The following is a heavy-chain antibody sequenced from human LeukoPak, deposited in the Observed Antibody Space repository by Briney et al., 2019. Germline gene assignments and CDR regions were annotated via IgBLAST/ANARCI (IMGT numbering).Heavy chain of an antibody. CDR3: VKVPLRPYHFDY. CDR1: A. Sequence: AMHWVRQASGQGLEYVSTISSNGGNTSYTDSVKGRFTISRDNSKNTQYLQMSSLRDEDTAVYYCVKVPLRPYHFDYLLEGTMVSVPS. CDR2: ISSNGGNT. J-gene: IGHJ4*02. D-gene: IGHD4-17*01. V-gene: IGHV3-64D*06.